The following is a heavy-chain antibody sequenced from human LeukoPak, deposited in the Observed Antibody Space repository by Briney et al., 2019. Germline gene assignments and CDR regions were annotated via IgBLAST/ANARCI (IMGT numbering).Heavy chain of an antibody. D-gene: IGHD1-26*01. J-gene: IGHJ6*02. Sequence: PSETLSLTCTVSGGSISSYYGSWIRQPPGKGLEWIGYIYYSGSTNYNPSLKSRVTISVDTSKNQFSLKLSSVTAADTAVYYCATLDAPSGSDADYYYYGMDVWGQGTTVTVSS. V-gene: IGHV4-59*08. CDR3: ATLDAPSGSDADYYYYGMDV. CDR1: GGSISSYY. CDR2: IYYSGST.